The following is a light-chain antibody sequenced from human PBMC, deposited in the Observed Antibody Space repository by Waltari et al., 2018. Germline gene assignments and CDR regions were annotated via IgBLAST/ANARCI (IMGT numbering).Light chain of an antibody. CDR3: QQYYNWPRT. V-gene: IGKV3-15*01. Sequence: EIVMTQSPATLSVSPGERATLSCRASQSITNKLAWYQQRPGQAPRLLLTGASTRATGIPSRFSGSGSGTEFTLTISSLQSEDFAVYLCQQYYNWPRTFGQGTKLEIK. CDR2: GAS. J-gene: IGKJ2*01. CDR1: QSITNK.